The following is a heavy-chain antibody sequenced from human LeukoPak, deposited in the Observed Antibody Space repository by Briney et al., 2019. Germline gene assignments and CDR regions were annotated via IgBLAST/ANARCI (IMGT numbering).Heavy chain of an antibody. Sequence: GTSVKVSCKASGFTFTSSAVQWVRQARGQRLEWIGWIVVGSGNTNYAQKFQERVTITRDMSTSTAYMELSSLRSEDTAVYYCAVLQTVAGTRADPWGQGILVTVSS. V-gene: IGHV1-58*01. J-gene: IGHJ5*02. CDR2: IVVGSGNT. CDR3: AVLQTVAGTRADP. D-gene: IGHD6-19*01. CDR1: GFTFTSSA.